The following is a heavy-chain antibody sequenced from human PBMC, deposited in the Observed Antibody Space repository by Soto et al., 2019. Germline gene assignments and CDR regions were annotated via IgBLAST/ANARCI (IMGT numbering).Heavy chain of an antibody. CDR3: AKPLSSWTNYFDY. D-gene: IGHD6-13*01. J-gene: IGHJ4*02. CDR1: GFTFFSYA. CDR2: ISGSGGST. V-gene: IGHV3-23*01. Sequence: GGAPRPSFAASGFTFFSYAQSGGRPAPGKGLEWVSAISGSGGSTYYADSVKGRFTTSRDNSKNTLYLQMNSLRAEDTAVYYCAKPLSSWTNYFDYWGQGTLVTVSS.